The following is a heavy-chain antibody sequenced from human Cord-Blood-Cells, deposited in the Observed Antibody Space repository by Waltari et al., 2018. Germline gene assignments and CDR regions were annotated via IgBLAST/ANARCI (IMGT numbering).Heavy chain of an antibody. D-gene: IGHD5-12*01. CDR1: GFTFSSYG. Sequence: QVQLVESGGGVVQPGRSLRLSCAASGFTFSSYGMHWVRQAPGKGLEWVAVISYDGSNKYCAGSVKGRVTISRDNSKNTVYLQMNSLRAEDTAVYYCAKDLGGYDWGNYYYYGMDVWGQGTTVTVSS. J-gene: IGHJ6*02. V-gene: IGHV3-30*18. CDR3: AKDLGGYDWGNYYYYGMDV. CDR2: ISYDGSNK.